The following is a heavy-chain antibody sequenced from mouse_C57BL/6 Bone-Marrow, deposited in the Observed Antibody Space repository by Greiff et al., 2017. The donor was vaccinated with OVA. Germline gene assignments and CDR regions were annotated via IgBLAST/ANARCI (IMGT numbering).Heavy chain of an antibody. D-gene: IGHD1-1*01. CDR1: GFTFSSYG. CDR3: ARRYYYGSSGFAY. CDR2: ISSGGSYT. Sequence: EVKLVESGGDLVKPGGSLKLSCAASGFTFSSYGMSWVRQTPDKRLEWVATISSGGSYTSYPDSVKGRFTISRDNAKNTLYLQMSSLKSEDTAMYYCARRYYYGSSGFAYWGQGTLVTVSA. J-gene: IGHJ3*01. V-gene: IGHV5-6*02.